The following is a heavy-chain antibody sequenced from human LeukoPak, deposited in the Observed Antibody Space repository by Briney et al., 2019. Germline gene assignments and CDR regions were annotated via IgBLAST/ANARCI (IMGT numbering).Heavy chain of an antibody. CDR2: ISAYNGNT. D-gene: IGHD3-22*01. Sequence: ASVKVSCKASGYTFTSSGITWVRQAPGQGLEWMGWISAYNGNTNYAQKLQGRVTMTTDTSTSTAYMELRSLRSDDTAVYYCARDRSYYYDSSGYLDYCGQGSMVTVSS. CDR1: GYTFTSSG. J-gene: IGHJ4*02. CDR3: ARDRSYYYDSSGYLDY. V-gene: IGHV1-18*01.